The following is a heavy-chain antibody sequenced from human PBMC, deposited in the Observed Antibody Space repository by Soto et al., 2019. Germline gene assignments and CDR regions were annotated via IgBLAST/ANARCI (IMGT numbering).Heavy chain of an antibody. CDR3: ARTNDAYGGAFDF. CDR1: GFTFDNCG. Sequence: GGSLRLSCAVSGFTFDNCGMNWVRQAPGKGLEWVASIWYDGSKSYYGESVEGRFSIARDNSKDTLYLQMSSLRAEDTAVYYCARTNDAYGGAFDFWGRGTTVTVSS. J-gene: IGHJ3*01. V-gene: IGHV3-33*01. D-gene: IGHD3-16*01. CDR2: IWYDGSKS.